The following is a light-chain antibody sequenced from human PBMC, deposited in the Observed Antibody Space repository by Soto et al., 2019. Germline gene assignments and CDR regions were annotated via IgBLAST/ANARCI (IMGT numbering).Light chain of an antibody. CDR3: QQYNDLMT. Sequence: IVMTQSPATLSVSPGERVTLSCRASQSVSSHLAWYQQKPGQAPRLLIYAASTRANGIPGRFSGSGSGTEFTLTITSLQSEDFALYXCQQYNDLMTFGGGTKLEIK. CDR2: AAS. J-gene: IGKJ4*01. CDR1: QSVSSH. V-gene: IGKV3-15*01.